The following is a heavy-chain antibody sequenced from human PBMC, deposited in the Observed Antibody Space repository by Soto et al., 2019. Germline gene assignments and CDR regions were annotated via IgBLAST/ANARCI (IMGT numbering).Heavy chain of an antibody. D-gene: IGHD3-16*02. CDR1: GYTFTSYG. V-gene: IGHV1-18*01. Sequence: ASVKVSCKASGYTFTSYGISWVRQAPGQGLEWMGWISAYNGNTNYAQKLQGRVTMTTDTSTSTAYMELRSLRSDDTAVYYCARDSARKDYDYIWGSYRGPIDYWGQGTLVTVSS. CDR3: ARDSARKDYDYIWGSYRGPIDY. CDR2: ISAYNGNT. J-gene: IGHJ4*02.